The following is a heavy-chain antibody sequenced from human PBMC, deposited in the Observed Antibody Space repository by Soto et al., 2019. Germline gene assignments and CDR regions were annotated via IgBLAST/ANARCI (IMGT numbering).Heavy chain of an antibody. D-gene: IGHD3-16*01. Sequence: QLQLQESGPGLVKPSETLSLTCTVSGGSISSSSYYWGWIRQPPGKGLEWIGSIYYSGSTYYNPSLKSRVTISVDTSTNQFSLKLSSVTAADTAVYYCARLGGRLSGRSKDYWGQGTLVTVSS. V-gene: IGHV4-39*01. J-gene: IGHJ4*02. CDR1: GGSISSSSYY. CDR3: ARLGGRLSGRSKDY. CDR2: IYYSGST.